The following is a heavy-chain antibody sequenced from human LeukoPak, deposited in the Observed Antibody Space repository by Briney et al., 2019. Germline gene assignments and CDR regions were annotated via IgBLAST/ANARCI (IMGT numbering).Heavy chain of an antibody. D-gene: IGHD3-22*01. CDR2: IYYSGST. CDR3: ASHTPYYYDSSGYYGHDAFDI. Sequence: PSETLSLTCTVSGGSISSYYWSWIRQPPGKGLEWIGYIYYSGSTNYNPSLKSRVTISVDTSKNQFSLKLSSVTAADTAVYYCASHTPYYYDSSGYYGHDAFDIWGQGTMVTVSS. J-gene: IGHJ3*02. V-gene: IGHV4-59*12. CDR1: GGSISSYY.